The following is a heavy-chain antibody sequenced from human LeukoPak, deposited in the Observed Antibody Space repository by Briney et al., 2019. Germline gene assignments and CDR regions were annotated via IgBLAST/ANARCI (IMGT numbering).Heavy chain of an antibody. Sequence: SETLSLTCTVSGGSISSSSYYWGWIRQPPGKGLEWIGSIYYSGSTYYNPSLKSRVTISVDTSKNQFSLKLSFVTAEDTAVYYCAKGQRGVLRYFDWLLGVFDYWGQGTLVTVSS. J-gene: IGHJ4*02. D-gene: IGHD3-9*01. CDR2: IYYSGST. V-gene: IGHV4-39*07. CDR1: GGSISSSSYY. CDR3: AKGQRGVLRYFDWLLGVFDY.